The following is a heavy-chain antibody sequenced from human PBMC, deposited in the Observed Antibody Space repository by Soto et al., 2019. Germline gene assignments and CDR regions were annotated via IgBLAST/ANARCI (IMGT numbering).Heavy chain of an antibody. CDR1: GGSISSSSYY. CDR2: VYYGGST. CDR3: AGGDYYHSSGYYFYYYTMDV. J-gene: IGHJ6*02. V-gene: IGHV4-39*01. Sequence: SETLSLTCTVSGGSISSSSYYWGWIRQPPGKGLEWIGNVYYGGSTYYNPSLKSRVTISVETPKSQFSLKLSSVTAADTAVYYCAGGDYYHSSGYYFYYYTMDVWGQGTTVT. D-gene: IGHD3-22*01.